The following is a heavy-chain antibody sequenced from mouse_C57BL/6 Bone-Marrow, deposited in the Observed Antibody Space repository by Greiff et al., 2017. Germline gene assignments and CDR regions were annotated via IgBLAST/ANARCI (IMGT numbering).Heavy chain of an antibody. D-gene: IGHD2-5*01. Sequence: QVQLQQPGAELVMPGASVKLSCKASGYTFTSYWMHWVKQRPGQGLEWIGEIDPSESYTNYNQKFKGKSTLTVDKSSSTAYMQLSSLTSEDSAVYYCARSCSNAYFDYWGQGTTLTVSS. CDR3: ARSCSNAYFDY. CDR2: IDPSESYT. V-gene: IGHV1-69*01. CDR1: GYTFTSYW. J-gene: IGHJ2*01.